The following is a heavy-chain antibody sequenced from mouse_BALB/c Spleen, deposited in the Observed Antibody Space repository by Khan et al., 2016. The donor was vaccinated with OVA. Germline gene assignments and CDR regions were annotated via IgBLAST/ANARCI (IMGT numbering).Heavy chain of an antibody. CDR1: GFNIKDTY. CDR2: IDPATGNI. Sequence: VQLQQSGAELVKPGASVKLSCTASGFNIKDTYIHWVNQSPDPGLEWLGRIDPATGNIKYAPKFQGQAPVKADTSSNTAYLLLTRRTSEDTAVYYCARTASHYDGSDAMDYWGLGTSVTVAS. CDR3: ARTASHYDGSDAMDY. D-gene: IGHD1-2*01. J-gene: IGHJ4*01. V-gene: IGHV14-3*02.